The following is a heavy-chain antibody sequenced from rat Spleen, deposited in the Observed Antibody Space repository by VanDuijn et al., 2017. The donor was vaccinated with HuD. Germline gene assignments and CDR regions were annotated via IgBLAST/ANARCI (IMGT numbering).Heavy chain of an antibody. CDR2: IWTGGST. J-gene: IGHJ2*01. CDR3: ARDGDGSLYYFDY. CDR1: GFSLTSYN. V-gene: IGHV2-30*01. D-gene: IGHD1-3*01. Sequence: QVQLKESGPGLVQPSQTLSLTCSVSGFSLTSYNVHWVRQPTGKGLEWMGVIWTGGSTDYNSALKSRLTINRDTSKSQVFLKMNSLQPEDIATYYCARDGDGSLYYFDYWGQGVMVTVSS.